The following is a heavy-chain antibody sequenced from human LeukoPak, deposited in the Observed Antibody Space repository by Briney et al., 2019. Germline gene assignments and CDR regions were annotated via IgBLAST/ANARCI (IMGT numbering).Heavy chain of an antibody. J-gene: IGHJ2*01. CDR1: GYTFTSYY. D-gene: IGHD3-3*01. Sequence: ASVKVFCKASGYTFTSYYMHWVRQAPGQGLEWMGIINPSGGSTSYAQKFQGRVTMTRDTSTSTVYMELSSLRSEDTAVYYCASSSPTIFGVPPWYFDLWGRGTLVTVSS. CDR3: ASSSPTIFGVPPWYFDL. CDR2: INPSGGST. V-gene: IGHV1-46*01.